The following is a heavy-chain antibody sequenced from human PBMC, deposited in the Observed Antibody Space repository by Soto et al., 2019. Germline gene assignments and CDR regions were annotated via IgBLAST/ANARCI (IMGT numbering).Heavy chain of an antibody. Sequence: GASVKVSCKVSGYTLTELSMHRVRQAPGKGLEWMGGFDPEDGETIYAQKFQGRVTMTEDTSTDTAYMELSSLRSEDTAVYYCATLGSYYNWNWFDPWGQGTLVTVSS. V-gene: IGHV1-24*01. CDR2: FDPEDGET. CDR1: GYTLTELS. J-gene: IGHJ5*02. CDR3: ATLGSYYNWNWFDP. D-gene: IGHD3-10*01.